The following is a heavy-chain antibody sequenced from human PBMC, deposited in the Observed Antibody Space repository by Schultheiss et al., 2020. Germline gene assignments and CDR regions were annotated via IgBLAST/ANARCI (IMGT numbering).Heavy chain of an antibody. J-gene: IGHJ5*02. CDR2: ISGSGGST. V-gene: IGHV3-11*04. CDR3: ARDYPRAPRFDP. CDR1: GFTFSDYY. Sequence: GESLKISCAASGFTFSDYYMSWVRQAQGKGLEWVSAISGSGGSTYYADSVKGRFTISRDNAKNSLYLQMNSLRAEDTAVYYCARDYPRAPRFDPWGQGTLVTVSS.